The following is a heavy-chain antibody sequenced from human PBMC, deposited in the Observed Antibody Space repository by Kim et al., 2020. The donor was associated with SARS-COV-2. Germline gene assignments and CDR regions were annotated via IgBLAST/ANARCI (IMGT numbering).Heavy chain of an antibody. CDR3: ARAKKQQLVRLGGLFDY. D-gene: IGHD6-13*01. V-gene: IGHV3-23*01. CDR1: GFTFSSYA. J-gene: IGHJ4*02. Sequence: GGSLRLSCAASGFTFSSYAMSWVRQAPGKGLEWVSAISGSGGSTYYADSVKGRFTISRDNSKNTLYLQMNSLRAEDTAVYYCARAKKQQLVRLGGLFDYWGQGTLVTVSS. CDR2: ISGSGGST.